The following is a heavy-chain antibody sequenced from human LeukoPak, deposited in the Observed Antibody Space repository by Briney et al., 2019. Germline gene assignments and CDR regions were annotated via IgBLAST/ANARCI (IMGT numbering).Heavy chain of an antibody. CDR2: TRNKEKGYTT. CDR1: GFTFSEHY. D-gene: IGHD3-22*01. J-gene: IGHJ3*01. CDR3: VRTGRSGSYPYDPFDL. V-gene: IGHV3-72*01. Sequence: GGSLRLSCAASGFTFSEHYMDWVRQAPGEGLEWVGRTRNKEKGYTTEYAASVKGRFSISRDESRNEMYLQMNSLKIEDTAVYYCVRTGRSGSYPYDPFDLWGQGTLVTVSS.